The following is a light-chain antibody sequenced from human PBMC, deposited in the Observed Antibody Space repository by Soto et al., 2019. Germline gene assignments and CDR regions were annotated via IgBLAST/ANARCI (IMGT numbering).Light chain of an antibody. V-gene: IGKV3-15*01. J-gene: IGKJ1*01. CDR2: DTS. CDR3: QQYIDWPPGT. CDR1: QSVSSS. Sequence: EIVLTQSPGTLSLSPGQRATLSCRASQSVSSSLAWYQQRPGQAPRLLISDTSTRAAGISARFSGSGSGTEITLTISSLQSEDFAVYYCQQYIDWPPGTFGQGTKVDIK.